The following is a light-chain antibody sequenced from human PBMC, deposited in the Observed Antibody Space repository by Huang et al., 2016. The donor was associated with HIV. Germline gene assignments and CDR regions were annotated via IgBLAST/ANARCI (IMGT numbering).Light chain of an antibody. Sequence: DIVMTQSPDSLAVSLGERATINCKSSQSVSYSSNNKNYLALYQQKPGPPPKLLIYWASTRESGVPDRFSGSGSGTDFTLTISSLQAEDVAVYYCQQYYSTPLTFGGGTKVEIK. CDR1: QSVSYSSNNKNY. CDR2: WAS. CDR3: QQYYSTPLT. J-gene: IGKJ4*01. V-gene: IGKV4-1*01.